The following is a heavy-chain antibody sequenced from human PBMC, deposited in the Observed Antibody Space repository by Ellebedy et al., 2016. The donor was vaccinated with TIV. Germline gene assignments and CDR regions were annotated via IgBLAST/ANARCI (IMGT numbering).Heavy chain of an antibody. Sequence: MPSETLSLTCIASGGSSRTYHWSWLRQPVGKGLEGIGRAYHNGNNNYRPSLRSRVTMSVDTSENRFSLNLDSVTAADTAVYYCAISSHSKWGDAFDVWGQGTTV. CDR3: AISSHSKWGDAFDV. V-gene: IGHV4-4*07. CDR1: GGSSRTYH. D-gene: IGHD2-2*01. J-gene: IGHJ3*01. CDR2: AYHNGNN.